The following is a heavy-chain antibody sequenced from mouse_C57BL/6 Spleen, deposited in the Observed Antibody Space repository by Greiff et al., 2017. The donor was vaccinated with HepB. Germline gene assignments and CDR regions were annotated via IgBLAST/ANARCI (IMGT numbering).Heavy chain of an antibody. CDR1: GFSLTSYA. J-gene: IGHJ4*01. CDR2: IWTGGGT. CDR3: ARSYYGPLYAMDY. V-gene: IGHV2-9-1*01. Sequence: VKLVESGPGLVAPSQSLSITCTVSGFSLTSYAISWVRQPPGKGLEWLGVIWTGGGTNYNSALKSRLSISKDNSKSQVFLKMNSLQTDDTARYYCARSYYGPLYAMDYWGQGTSVTVSS. D-gene: IGHD1-2*01.